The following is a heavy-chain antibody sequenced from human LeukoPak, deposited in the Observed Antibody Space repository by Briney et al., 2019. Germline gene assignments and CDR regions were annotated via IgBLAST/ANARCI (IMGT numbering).Heavy chain of an antibody. D-gene: IGHD3-16*01. Sequence: AGGSLRLSCAASGFTFSSYVMHWVRQAPGKGPEYVSAISSNGGSTYYANSVKGRFTISRDNSKNTLYLQMGSLRAEDTAVCYCARRGSYYYYMDVWGKGTTVTVSS. CDR2: ISSNGGST. CDR1: GFTFSSYV. V-gene: IGHV3-64*01. CDR3: ARRGSYYYYMDV. J-gene: IGHJ6*03.